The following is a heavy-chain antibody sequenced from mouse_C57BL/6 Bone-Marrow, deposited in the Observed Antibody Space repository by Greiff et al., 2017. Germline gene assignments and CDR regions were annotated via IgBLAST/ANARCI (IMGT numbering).Heavy chain of an antibody. CDR1: GYAFTNYL. D-gene: IGHD2-3*01. Sequence: VQLQESGAELVRPGTSVKVSCKASGYAFTNYLIEWVKPRPGQGLEWIGVTNPGSGGTNYNEKVKGKATLTADNSSSTAYMQLSSLTSEDSAVYFCTREEIYDGDYFFAYWGQGTLVTVSA. J-gene: IGHJ3*01. CDR3: TREEIYDGDYFFAY. CDR2: TNPGSGGT. V-gene: IGHV1-54*01.